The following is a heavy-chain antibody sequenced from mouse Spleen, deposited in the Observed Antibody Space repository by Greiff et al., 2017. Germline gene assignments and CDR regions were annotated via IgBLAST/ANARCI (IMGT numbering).Heavy chain of an antibody. J-gene: IGHJ1*01. V-gene: IGHV5-4*02. CDR1: GFTFSDYY. D-gene: IGHD4-1*01. Sequence: EVQGVESGGGLVKPGGSLKLSCAASGFTFSDYYMYWVRQTPEKRLEWVATISDGGSYTYYPDSVKGRFTISRDNAKNNLYLQMSSLKSEDTAMYYCARAPLGRDWYFDVWGAGTTVTVSS. CDR2: ISDGGSYT. CDR3: ARAPLGRDWYFDV.